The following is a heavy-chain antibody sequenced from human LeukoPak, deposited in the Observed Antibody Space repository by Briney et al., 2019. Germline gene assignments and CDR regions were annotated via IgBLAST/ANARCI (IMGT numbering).Heavy chain of an antibody. CDR3: ALLEGFCSGGSCRYFDF. CDR1: GYTFISYD. D-gene: IGHD2-15*01. J-gene: IGHJ4*02. CDR2: MNPNSGST. V-gene: IGHV1-8*01. Sequence: ASVKVSCKASGYTFISYDINWVRQATGQGLEWMGWMNPNSGSTGCTQKFQGRVTMTRNTSISTAYMELSSLRSDDTAVYYCALLEGFCSGGSCRYFDFWGQGTLVTVSS.